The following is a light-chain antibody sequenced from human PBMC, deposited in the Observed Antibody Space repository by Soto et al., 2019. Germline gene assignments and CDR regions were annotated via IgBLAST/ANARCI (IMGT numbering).Light chain of an antibody. CDR2: DAS. CDR1: QNVSRF. Sequence: EIVLTQSPATLSLSPGERATLSCRASQNVSRFLAWYQRRPGQAPRLLIYDASKRASDVPARFSGSGSGTDFTLTISSLEPEDSAVYYCHQRSNWPPLTFGGGTKVEIK. CDR3: HQRSNWPPLT. V-gene: IGKV3-11*01. J-gene: IGKJ4*01.